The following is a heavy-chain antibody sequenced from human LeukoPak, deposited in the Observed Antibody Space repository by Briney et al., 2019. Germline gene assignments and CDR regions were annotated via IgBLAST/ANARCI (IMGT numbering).Heavy chain of an antibody. D-gene: IGHD3-10*01. J-gene: IGHJ4*02. CDR3: ARGLEFYYGSGSGYFDY. CDR2: LSSSGTT. CDR1: GGSITSSY. V-gene: IGHV4-4*07. Sequence: PSETLSLTCTVSGGSITSSYWNWIRQPAGRGLEWIGRLSSSGTTYNPSLKSRVTISVDTSKNQFSLKLSSVTAADTAVYYCARGLEFYYGSGSGYFDYWGQGNLVTVSS.